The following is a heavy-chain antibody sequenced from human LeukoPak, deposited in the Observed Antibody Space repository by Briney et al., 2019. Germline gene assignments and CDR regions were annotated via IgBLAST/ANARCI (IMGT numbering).Heavy chain of an antibody. CDR1: GGSISSSSYY. D-gene: IGHD6-13*01. CDR2: IYYSGST. J-gene: IGHJ6*03. CDR3: ARINSSWYLYYYYYYMDV. Sequence: PSETLSLTCTVSGGSISSSSYYWGWIRQPPGKGLEWIGSIYYSGSTYYNPSLKSRVTISVDTSKNQFSLKLSSVTAADTAVYYCARINSSWYLYYYYYYMDVWGKGTTVTISS. V-gene: IGHV4-39*07.